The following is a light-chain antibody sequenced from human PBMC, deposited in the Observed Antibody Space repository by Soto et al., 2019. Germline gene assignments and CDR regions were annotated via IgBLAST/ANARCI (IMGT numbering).Light chain of an antibody. J-gene: IGLJ1*01. CDR3: SSYTSSSSYV. CDR1: SSDVGGYNY. V-gene: IGLV2-14*01. Sequence: QSALTQPASVSGSPGQSITISCTGTSSDVGGYNYVSWYQQHPGKAPKLMIYDVSNRPSGVSNRFSGSKSGNTASLTISGLQAGDGADYYCSSYTSSSSYVFGPGTKLTAL. CDR2: DVS.